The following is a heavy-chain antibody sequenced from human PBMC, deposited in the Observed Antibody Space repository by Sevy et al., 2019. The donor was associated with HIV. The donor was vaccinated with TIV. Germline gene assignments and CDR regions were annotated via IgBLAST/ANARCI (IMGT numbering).Heavy chain of an antibody. V-gene: IGHV3-23*01. Sequence: GGSLRLSCAASGFTFSTYAMTWVRQGPGKGLEWVPSISASGGSTFYADSVKGRFTISRDNSKNTLYLQMNSLRADDTAVYYCAKRNTNWGQGTLVTVSS. J-gene: IGHJ4*02. CDR2: ISASGGST. CDR1: GFTFSTYA. CDR3: AKRNTN.